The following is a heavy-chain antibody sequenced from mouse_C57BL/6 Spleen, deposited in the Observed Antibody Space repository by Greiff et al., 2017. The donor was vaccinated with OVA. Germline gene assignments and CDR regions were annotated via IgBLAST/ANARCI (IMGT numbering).Heavy chain of an antibody. CDR2: INPGSGGT. J-gene: IGHJ1*03. CDR3: ARERDYGSSFVGYFDV. Sequence: VQVVESGAELVRPGTSVKVSCKASGYAFTNYLIEWVKQRPGQGLEWIGVINPGSGGTNYNEKFKGKATLTADKSSRTAYMQLSSLTSEDSAVYFCARERDYGSSFVGYFDVWGTGTTVTVSS. D-gene: IGHD1-1*01. V-gene: IGHV1-54*01. CDR1: GYAFTNYL.